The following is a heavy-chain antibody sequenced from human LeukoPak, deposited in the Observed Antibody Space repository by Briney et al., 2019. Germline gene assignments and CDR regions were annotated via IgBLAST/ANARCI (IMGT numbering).Heavy chain of an antibody. Sequence: VASVKVSCKASGGTFSSYGISWVRQAPGQGLEWMGWISAYNGNTNYAQKLQGRVTMTTDTSTSTAYMELRSLRSDDTAVYYCAREVYYDSSGYYPSWGQGTLVTVSS. V-gene: IGHV1-18*01. CDR2: ISAYNGNT. CDR1: GGTFSSYG. CDR3: AREVYYDSSGYYPS. D-gene: IGHD3-22*01. J-gene: IGHJ5*02.